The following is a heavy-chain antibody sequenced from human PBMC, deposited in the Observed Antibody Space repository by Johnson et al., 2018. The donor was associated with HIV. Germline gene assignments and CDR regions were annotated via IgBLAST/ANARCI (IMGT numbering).Heavy chain of an antibody. CDR1: GFTVSSNY. CDR3: ASTRGYSGSRWDGAFDI. D-gene: IGHD5-12*01. J-gene: IGHJ3*02. V-gene: IGHV3-66*01. CDR2: IYSGGST. Sequence: DVQLVESGGGLVQPGGSLRLSCAASGFTVSSNYMSWVSQAPGKGLEWVSVIYSGGSTYYADSVKGRFTISRDNSKNTLYLQMNSLRAEDTAGYYCASTRGYSGSRWDGAFDIWGQGTMVTVSS.